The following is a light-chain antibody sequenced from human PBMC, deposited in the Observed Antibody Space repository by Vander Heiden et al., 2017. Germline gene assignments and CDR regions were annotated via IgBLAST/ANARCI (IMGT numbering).Light chain of an antibody. J-gene: IGLJ2*01. V-gene: IGLV2-14*01. CDR1: SSDVGGYNY. CDR2: DVS. CDR3: SSYTSSSTVV. Sequence: QSAPSQPAYVPVLLVQAITNTGTGTSSDVGGYNYVSWYQQRPGKAPKLMIYDVSNRPSGVSNRFSGSKSGNTASLTISGLQAEDEADYYCSSYTSSSTVVFGGGTKLTVL.